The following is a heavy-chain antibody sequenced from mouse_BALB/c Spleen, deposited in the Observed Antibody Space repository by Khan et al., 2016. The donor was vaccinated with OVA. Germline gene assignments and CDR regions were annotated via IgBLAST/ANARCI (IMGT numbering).Heavy chain of an antibody. CDR1: GFSLTNYG. CDR3: ARQPYYHYNIMDY. V-gene: IGHV2-6-1*01. CDR2: IWSDGNT. Sequence: VKLVESGPGLAAPSQSLSITCTISGFSLTNYGVHWVRQPPGKGLEWLVVIWSDGNTSYNSALKSRLTITKNNSQSQVFLKINSLQTDDTAIYFCARQPYYHYNIMDYWGQGTSVTVSS. J-gene: IGHJ4*01. D-gene: IGHD2-10*01.